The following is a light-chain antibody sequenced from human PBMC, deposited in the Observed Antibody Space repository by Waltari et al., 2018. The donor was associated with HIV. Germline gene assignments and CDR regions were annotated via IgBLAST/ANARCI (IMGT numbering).Light chain of an antibody. J-gene: IGLJ2*01. Sequence: QSALTQPASVSGSPGQSITISCTGTSSDVGGYNYVSWYQQYAGKAPKLKLYDVSNRPSGVSNRVSGSESGNTASLTISGLQAEDEADYYCSSYTSSSTLVFGGGTKLTVL. CDR3: SSYTSSSTLV. V-gene: IGLV2-14*01. CDR1: SSDVGGYNY. CDR2: DVS.